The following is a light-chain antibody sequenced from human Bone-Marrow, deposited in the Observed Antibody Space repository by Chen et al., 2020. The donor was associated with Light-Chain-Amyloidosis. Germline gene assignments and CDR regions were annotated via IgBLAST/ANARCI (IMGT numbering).Light chain of an antibody. CDR1: SIGTFNL. CDR2: EGY. CDR3: CSYGGYSTFV. Sequence: QSDLTQPASVSGSPGQSVTISCTGHSIGTFNLVSWYQQSPGNAPKLIIYEGYRRPSEVSDRFSGSTSGSTASLTISGLKTEDEADYHCCSYGGYSTFVFGGGTKLTVL. V-gene: IGLV2-23*03. J-gene: IGLJ2*01.